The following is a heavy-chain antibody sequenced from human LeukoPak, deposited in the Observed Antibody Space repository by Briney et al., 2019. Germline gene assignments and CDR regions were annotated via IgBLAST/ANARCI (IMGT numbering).Heavy chain of an antibody. D-gene: IGHD3-3*01. CDR2: VFASGST. CDR1: GGSISSGSYY. J-gene: IGHJ4*02. V-gene: IGHV4-61*02. Sequence: SETLSLTCTVSGGSISSGSYYWSWIRQPAGKGLEWIGRVFASGSTNYNPSLKSRVSISVDTSKNQFSLKLSSVTAADTAVYYCVYYDFWSAYQDYWGQGTLVTVSS. CDR3: VYYDFWSAYQDY.